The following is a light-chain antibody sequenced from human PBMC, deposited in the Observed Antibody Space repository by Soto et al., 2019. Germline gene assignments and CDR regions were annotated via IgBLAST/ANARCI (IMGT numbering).Light chain of an antibody. V-gene: IGKV3-20*01. CDR1: QSVNSNY. CDR3: QQYGRT. CDR2: GAS. J-gene: IGKJ2*01. Sequence: DIVLTQSPGTLSLSPGERATLSCRASQSVNSNYLAWYQQKPGQAARLLIFGASTRATGISDRFRGSGSGTDFTLTINRLEPEDFAVYYCQQYGRTFGQGTKLEIK.